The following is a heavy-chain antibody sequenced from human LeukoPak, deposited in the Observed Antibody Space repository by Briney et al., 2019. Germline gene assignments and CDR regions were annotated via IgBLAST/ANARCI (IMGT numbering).Heavy chain of an antibody. CDR1: GGTFSSYA. CDR3: ASSYYYCYYGMDV. Sequence: SVKVSCKASGGTFSSYAISWVRQAPGQGLEWMGRIIPILGIANYAQKFQGRVTITADKSTSTAYMELSSLRSEDTAVYYCASSYYYCYYGMDVWGQGTTVTVSS. J-gene: IGHJ6*02. V-gene: IGHV1-69*04. CDR2: IIPILGIA.